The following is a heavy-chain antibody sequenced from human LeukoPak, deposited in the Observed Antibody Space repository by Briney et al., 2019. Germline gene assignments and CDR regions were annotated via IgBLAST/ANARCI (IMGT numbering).Heavy chain of an antibody. J-gene: IGHJ6*03. V-gene: IGHV3-7*01. CDR3: ARDGRGAVAGIYYYYYMDV. Sequence: GGSLRLSCAASGFTFSSYWMSWVRQAPGKGLEWVAYIKQDGREKYYVDSVKGRFTISRDNAKNSLYLQMNSLRAEDTAVYYCARDGRGAVAGIYYYYYMDVWGKGTTVTVSS. CDR2: IKQDGREK. CDR1: GFTFSSYW. D-gene: IGHD6-19*01.